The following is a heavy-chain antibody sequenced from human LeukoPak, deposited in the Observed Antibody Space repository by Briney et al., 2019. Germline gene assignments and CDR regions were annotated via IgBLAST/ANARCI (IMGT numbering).Heavy chain of an antibody. J-gene: IGHJ5*02. D-gene: IGHD3-3*01. Sequence: SETLSLTYTVSGGSISSYYWSWIRQPAGKGLEWIGRIYTSGSTNYNPSLKSRVTMSVDTSKNQFSLKLSSVTAADTAVYYCARAGITIFGVVTYRNDWFDPWGQGTLVTVSS. CDR2: IYTSGST. CDR3: ARAGITIFGVVTYRNDWFDP. V-gene: IGHV4-4*07. CDR1: GGSISSYY.